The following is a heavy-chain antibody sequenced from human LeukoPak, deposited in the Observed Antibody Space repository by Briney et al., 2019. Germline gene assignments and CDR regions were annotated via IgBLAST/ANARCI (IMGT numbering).Heavy chain of an antibody. V-gene: IGHV3-23*01. CDR1: GILFSNTA. CDR3: GKDGGQYSSGPEFDP. Sequence: AGGSLRLSCAASGILFSNTAMNWARQSPGRGLEWVSAISGGGERAFYADSVKGRFTISRDNSKNILYLQMNSLTADDTAIYYCGKDGGQYSSGPEFDPRGQGALVTVSS. CDR2: ISGGGERA. D-gene: IGHD6-19*01. J-gene: IGHJ5*02.